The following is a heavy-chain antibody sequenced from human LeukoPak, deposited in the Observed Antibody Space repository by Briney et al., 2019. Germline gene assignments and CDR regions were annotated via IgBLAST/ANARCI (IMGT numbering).Heavy chain of an antibody. V-gene: IGHV4-34*01. CDR2: INHSGST. D-gene: IGHD3-10*01. J-gene: IGHJ4*02. Sequence: GSLRLSCTASGFTVSNNYMNWVRQPPGKGLEWIGEINHSGSTNYNPSLKSRVTISVDTSKNQFSLKLSSVTAADTAVYYCARHGYDGSGSYYSFDYWGQGTLVTVSS. CDR3: ARHGYDGSGSYYSFDY. CDR1: GFTVSNNY.